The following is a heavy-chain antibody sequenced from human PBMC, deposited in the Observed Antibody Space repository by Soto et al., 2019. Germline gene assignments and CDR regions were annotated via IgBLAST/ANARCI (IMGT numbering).Heavy chain of an antibody. J-gene: IGHJ4*02. D-gene: IGHD1-26*01. CDR1: GFTFSSYS. CDR3: ARTRWELRGRYFDY. V-gene: IGHV3-48*02. Sequence: GGSLRLSCAASGFTFSSYSMNWVRQAPGKGLEWVSYISSSSSTIYYADSVKGRFTISRDNAKNSLYLQMNSLRDEDTAVYYCARTRWELRGRYFDYWGQGTQVTVSS. CDR2: ISSSSSTI.